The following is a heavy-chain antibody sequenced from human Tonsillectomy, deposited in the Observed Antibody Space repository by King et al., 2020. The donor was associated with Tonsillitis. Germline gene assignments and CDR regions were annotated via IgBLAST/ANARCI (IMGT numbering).Heavy chain of an antibody. V-gene: IGHV2-70*11. CDR2: IDWDDDK. J-gene: IGHJ6*02. CDR1: GFSLSTSGMC. D-gene: IGHD3-10*01. CDR3: ARIGGSGGSYYYYGMDV. Sequence: VTLKESGPALVKPTQTLTLTCTFSGFSLSTSGMCVSWIRQPPGKALEWLARIDWDDDKYYSTSLKTRLTISKDTSKNQVVLTMTNMDPVDTATYYCARIGGSGGSYYYYGMDVWGQGTTVTVSS.